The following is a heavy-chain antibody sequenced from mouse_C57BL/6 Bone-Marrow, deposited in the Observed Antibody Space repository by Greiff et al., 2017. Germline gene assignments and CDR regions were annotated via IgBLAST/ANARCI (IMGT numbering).Heavy chain of an antibody. CDR3: ARLNRLPLLQPMYFDF. V-gene: IGHV1-63*01. J-gene: IGHJ1*03. CDR2: IFPGGGCT. CDR1: GYTFTNYW. D-gene: IGHD6-5*01. Sequence: VQLQESGAELVRPGTSVKMSCKASGYTFTNYWIGWAKQRPGHGLEWIGDIFPGGGCTNCNEKFKGKATLTADKSSSTAYMLLSSLTSEDSDIYYCARLNRLPLLQPMYFDFWGTGTTVTVSS.